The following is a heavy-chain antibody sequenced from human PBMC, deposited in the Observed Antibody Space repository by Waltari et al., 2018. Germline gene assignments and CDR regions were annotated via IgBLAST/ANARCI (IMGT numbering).Heavy chain of an antibody. V-gene: IGHV4-39*01. J-gene: IGHJ6*02. CDR3: ARHGHIVAVTASRGDGMDV. Sequence: QLQLQESGPGLVKPSETLSLTCTVSGGSISSSSYYWGWIRQPPGKGLEWIGSIYYSGSTYYNPSLKSRVTISVDTSKNQFSLKLGSVTAADTAVYYCARHGHIVAVTASRGDGMDVWGQGTTVTVSS. CDR2: IYYSGST. D-gene: IGHD2-21*02. CDR1: GGSISSSSYY.